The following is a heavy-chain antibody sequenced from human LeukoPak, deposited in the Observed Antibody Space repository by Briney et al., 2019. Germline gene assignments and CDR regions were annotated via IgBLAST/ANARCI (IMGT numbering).Heavy chain of an antibody. Sequence: ASVKVSCKASGYTFTGYYIHWVRQAPGQGLEWMGWINPNSGGTKYAQKFQGRVTMTRDTSISTAYMELSRLRSDDTAVYYCARDLDRDGYNWYYWGQGTLVTVSS. J-gene: IGHJ4*02. D-gene: IGHD5-24*01. CDR1: GYTFTGYY. CDR3: ARDLDRDGYNWYY. CDR2: INPNSGGT. V-gene: IGHV1-2*02.